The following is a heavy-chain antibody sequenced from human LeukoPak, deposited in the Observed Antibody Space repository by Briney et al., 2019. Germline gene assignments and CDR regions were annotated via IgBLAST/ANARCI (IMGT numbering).Heavy chain of an antibody. CDR3: ARDAPNSGSAHDAIDI. CDR2: IYYSGST. V-gene: IGHV4-59*01. J-gene: IGHJ3*02. Sequence: MASETLSLTCSVSGGSISSYYWSWIRQPPGKGLEWMGYIYYSGSTNYNPSLKSRVAISVDTSKNQFSLRLSSVTAADTAVYYCARDAPNSGSAHDAIDIWGQGTMVTVSS. CDR1: GGSISSYY. D-gene: IGHD1-26*01.